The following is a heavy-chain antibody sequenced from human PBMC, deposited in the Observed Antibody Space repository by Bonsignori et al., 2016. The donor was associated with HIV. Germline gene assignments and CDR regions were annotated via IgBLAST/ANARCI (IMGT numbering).Heavy chain of an antibody. D-gene: IGHD5-12*01. Sequence: GGSLRLSCAASGFTFSSYAMSWVRQAPGKGLEWVSVISGSGGSTYYADSVKGRFTISRDNSKNTLYLQMNSLRAEDTAVYYCAKAPGAGYSGYSFPEGGDAFDIWGQGTMGTVSS. CDR2: ISGSGGST. CDR3: AKAPGAGYSGYSFPEGGDAFDI. J-gene: IGHJ3*02. CDR1: GFTFSSYA. V-gene: IGHV3-23*01.